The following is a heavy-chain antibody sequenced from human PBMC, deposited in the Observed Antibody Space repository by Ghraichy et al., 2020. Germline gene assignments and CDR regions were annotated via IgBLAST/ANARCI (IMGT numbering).Heavy chain of an antibody. Sequence: GGSLRLSCAASGVTFNLYAMSWVRQAPGKGLECVSGITYINSTTYYANSVKGRFTISRDNSNNTVSLQMNSLRAEDTAVYYCAKDVRETFGYGRYGMDVWGQGTTVTVSS. D-gene: IGHD5-18*01. V-gene: IGHV3-23*01. CDR1: GVTFNLYA. CDR3: AKDVRETFGYGRYGMDV. J-gene: IGHJ6*02. CDR2: ITYINSTT.